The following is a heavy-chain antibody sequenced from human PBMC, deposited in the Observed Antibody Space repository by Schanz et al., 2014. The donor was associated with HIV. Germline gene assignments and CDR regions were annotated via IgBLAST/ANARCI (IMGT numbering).Heavy chain of an antibody. CDR2: IKQDGSEK. CDR3: ASHSSNRPQGF. D-gene: IGHD6-6*01. J-gene: IGHJ4*02. Sequence: EVQLVESGGGLVQPGGSLRLSCAVSGFTLSSYWMNWVRQAPGKGLEWVANIKQDGSEKHYVDSVKGRFTISRDNAQNSLYLQMNSLKTEDTAVYHCASHSSNRPQGFWGQGTLVTVSS. CDR1: GFTLSSYW. V-gene: IGHV3-7*03.